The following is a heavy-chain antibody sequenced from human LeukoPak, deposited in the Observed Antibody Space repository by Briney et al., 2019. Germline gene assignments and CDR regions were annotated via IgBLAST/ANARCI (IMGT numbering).Heavy chain of an antibody. Sequence: ASVKVSCTASGYTFTSYGISWVRQAPGQGLEWMGWISAYNGNTNYAQKLQGRVTMTRDTSISTAYMELSRLRSDDTAVYYCARDFRAAMVSDWFDPWGQGTLVTVSS. CDR3: ARDFRAAMVSDWFDP. J-gene: IGHJ5*02. V-gene: IGHV1-18*01. D-gene: IGHD5-18*01. CDR2: ISAYNGNT. CDR1: GYTFTSYG.